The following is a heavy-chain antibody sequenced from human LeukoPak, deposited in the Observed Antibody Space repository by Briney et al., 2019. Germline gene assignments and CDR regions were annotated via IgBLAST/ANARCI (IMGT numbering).Heavy chain of an antibody. J-gene: IGHJ4*02. CDR2: INPNSGGT. Sequence: ASVKVSCKASGYTFTDYYIHWVRHAPGQGLEGMGWINPNSGGTNYAQKFQDRVTMTRDTSISTAYMELSSLRSDDTAVYYCARQANDHSGHDYWGQGTLVTVSS. D-gene: IGHD3-22*01. V-gene: IGHV1-2*02. CDR1: GYTFTDYY. CDR3: ARQANDHSGHDY.